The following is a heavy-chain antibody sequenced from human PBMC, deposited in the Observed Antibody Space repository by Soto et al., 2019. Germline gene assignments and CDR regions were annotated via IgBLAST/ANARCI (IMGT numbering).Heavy chain of an antibody. D-gene: IGHD4-17*01. CDR3: ARASTGGDYGAWYFDL. CDR1: GGSISSYY. J-gene: IGHJ2*01. Sequence: QLQLQESGPGLVKPSETLSLTCTVSGGSISSYYWSWIRQPPGKGLEWIGYIYYSGSTNYNPSLKSRVTISVDTSKNQFSLKLSSVTAADTAVYYCARASTGGDYGAWYFDLWGRGTLVTVSS. CDR2: IYYSGST. V-gene: IGHV4-59*01.